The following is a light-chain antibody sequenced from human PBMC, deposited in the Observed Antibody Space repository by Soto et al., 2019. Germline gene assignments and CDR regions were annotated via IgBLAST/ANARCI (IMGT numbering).Light chain of an antibody. CDR3: QQYYTSWWS. J-gene: IGKJ1*01. V-gene: IGKV4-1*01. Sequence: DIVMTQSPDSLAVSLGERATINCKSSQSVLYNSNNKNYVAWYQQKPGQPPKLLINWASTRESGVPDRFSGSGSGTDFTLTIRSLQAEDVEVYYCQQYYTSWWSFGQGNKVEIK. CDR2: WAS. CDR1: QSVLYNSNNKNY.